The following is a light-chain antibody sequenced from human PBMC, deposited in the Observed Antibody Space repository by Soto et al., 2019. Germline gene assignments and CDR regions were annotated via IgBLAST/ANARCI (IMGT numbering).Light chain of an antibody. J-gene: IGKJ5*01. V-gene: IGKV1-6*01. Sequence: AIQMTQAPSSLSASVTDRVTITCRASQDIKNDLGWYQQKPGKAPELLIYAASSLQSGVPSRFSGSGSGTHFTLTISRLEPEDFAVYYCQQYGSSPITFGQGTRLEIK. CDR3: QQYGSSPIT. CDR2: AAS. CDR1: QDIKND.